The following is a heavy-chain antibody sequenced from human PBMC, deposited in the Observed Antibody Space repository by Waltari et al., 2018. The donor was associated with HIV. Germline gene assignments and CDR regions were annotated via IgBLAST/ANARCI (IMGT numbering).Heavy chain of an antibody. V-gene: IGHV4-31*04. D-gene: IGHD2-15*01. CDR2: VSVSGTP. CDR3: ATSSRDSRGLPRAFDY. Sequence: QVRLQESGPGLLHPAQDLSPLYPVACVSVPKGGSFWPWVRQFPGKGLQWIGYVSVSGTPHYNPSLESRLYSTLDTSKNRFSLRLWSVTTADTAVYFCATSSRDSRGLPRAFDYWGQGALVTVSS. CDR1: CVSVPKGGSF. J-gene: IGHJ4*02.